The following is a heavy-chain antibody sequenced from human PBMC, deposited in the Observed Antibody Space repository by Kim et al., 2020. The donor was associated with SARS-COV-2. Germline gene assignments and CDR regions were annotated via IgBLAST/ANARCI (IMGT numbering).Heavy chain of an antibody. J-gene: IGHJ4*02. Sequence: ASVKVSCQASGYTFTSYAMNWVRQAPGQGLEWMGWINTNTGNPTYAQGFTGRFVFSLDTSVSTAYLQISSLKAEDTALYYCARGYTKEVSAATSFDYWGQGTLVTVSS. CDR3: ARGYTKEVSAATSFDY. CDR2: INTNTGNP. V-gene: IGHV7-4-1*02. D-gene: IGHD2-15*01. CDR1: GYTFTSYA.